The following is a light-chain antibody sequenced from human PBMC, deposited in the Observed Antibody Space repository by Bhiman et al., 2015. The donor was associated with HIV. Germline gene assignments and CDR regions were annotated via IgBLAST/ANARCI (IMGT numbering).Light chain of an antibody. CDR2: QDN. J-gene: IGLJ1*01. Sequence: SYELTQPPSVSVSPGQTASIACSGDKLGDKFVCWYQQKPGQSPILVIYQDNRRPSGIPERFSGSNSGNTATLTISGTQAMDEADYYCQAWDSSTVVFGTGTKVTVL. V-gene: IGLV3-1*01. CDR3: QAWDSSTVV. CDR1: KLGDKF.